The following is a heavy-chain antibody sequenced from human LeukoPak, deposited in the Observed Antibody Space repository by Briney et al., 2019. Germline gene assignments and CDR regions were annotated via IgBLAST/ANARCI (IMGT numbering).Heavy chain of an antibody. V-gene: IGHV3-23*01. J-gene: IGHJ4*02. CDR1: GFTFSSYA. D-gene: IGHD3-22*01. CDR3: AKDLPFHYYDSSGYFNY. Sequence: GGSLRLSCAASGFTFSSYAMSWVRQAPGKGLEWVSAISGSGGSTYYADSVKGRFTISGDNSKNTLYLQMNSLRAEDTAVYYCAKDLPFHYYDSSGYFNYWGQGTLVTVSS. CDR2: ISGSGGST.